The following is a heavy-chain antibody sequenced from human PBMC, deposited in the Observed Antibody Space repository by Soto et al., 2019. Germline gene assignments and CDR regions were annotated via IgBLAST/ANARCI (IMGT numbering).Heavy chain of an antibody. CDR1: GFTFTSSA. CDR3: AAGWRAELLLDY. D-gene: IGHD2-15*01. CDR2: IVVGSGNT. J-gene: IGHJ4*02. Sequence: QMQLVQSGPEVKKPGTSVKVSCKASGFTFTSSAVQWVRQARGQRLEWIGWIVVGSGNTNYAQKFQERVTITRDMATSTAYMELSSLRSEDTAVYYCAAGWRAELLLDYWGQGTLVTVSS. V-gene: IGHV1-58*01.